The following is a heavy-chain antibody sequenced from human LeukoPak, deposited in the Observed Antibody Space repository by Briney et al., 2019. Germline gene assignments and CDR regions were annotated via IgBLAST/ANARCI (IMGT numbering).Heavy chain of an antibody. CDR1: GYTFTGYY. J-gene: IGHJ5*02. V-gene: IGHV1-2*02. CDR3: ARDTGYCSGESCFDWFDP. CDR2: INPNSDGT. Sequence: GASVKVSCKASGYTFTGYYMHWIRQAPGQGLEWMGWINPNSDGTNYAQKFQGRVTMTRDTSISTAYMELSGLTSDDTAVYYCARDTGYCSGESCFDWFDPWGQGTLVTVSS. D-gene: IGHD2-15*01.